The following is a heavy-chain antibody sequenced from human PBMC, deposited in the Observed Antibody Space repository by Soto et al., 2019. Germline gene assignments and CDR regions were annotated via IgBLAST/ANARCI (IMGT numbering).Heavy chain of an antibody. Sequence: QVQLVESGGGVVQPGRSLRLSCAASGFIFSNYVMYWVRQAPGKGLERVAFMSYDGTTKSYAYSVKGRFTISRDNSQNTLYLQMNSLRPEDTGVYYCAREVLWSRYFDSWGQGTLVTVSS. J-gene: IGHJ4*02. CDR3: AREVLWSRYFDS. CDR1: GFIFSNYV. D-gene: IGHD3-10*01. V-gene: IGHV3-30-3*01. CDR2: MSYDGTTK.